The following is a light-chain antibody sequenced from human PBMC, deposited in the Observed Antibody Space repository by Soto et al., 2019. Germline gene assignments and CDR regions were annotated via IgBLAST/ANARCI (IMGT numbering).Light chain of an antibody. Sequence: SVLTQPPSVSGAPGQRVTISCTGSSSNIGAGYDVHWYQQLPGTAPKLLIYTNNNRPSGVPDRFSGSKSGTSASLAITGLQAEDEADYWCQSYDISLSAWVFGGGTKLTVL. CDR3: QSYDISLSAWV. J-gene: IGLJ3*02. CDR1: SSNIGAGYD. V-gene: IGLV1-40*01. CDR2: TNN.